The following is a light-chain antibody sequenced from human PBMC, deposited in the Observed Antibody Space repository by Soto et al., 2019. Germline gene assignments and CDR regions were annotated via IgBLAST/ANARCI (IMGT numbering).Light chain of an antibody. CDR1: SGYSNYK. Sequence: QPVLTQPPSASASLGASVTLTCTLSSGYSNYKVDWYQQRPGKGPRFVMRVGTGGIVGSKGDGIPDRFSVLGSGLNRYLTIKNIQEEDESDYHCGADHGSGSNFVVVFGGGTQLTLL. CDR3: GADHGSGSNFVVV. V-gene: IGLV9-49*01. CDR2: VGTGGIVG. J-gene: IGLJ2*01.